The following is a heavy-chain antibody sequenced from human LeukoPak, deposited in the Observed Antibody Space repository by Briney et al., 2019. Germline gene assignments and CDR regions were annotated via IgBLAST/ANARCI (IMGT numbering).Heavy chain of an antibody. J-gene: IGHJ3*02. Sequence: SETLSLTCTVSGGSISSGDYYWSWIRQPPGKGLEWIGYIYYSGSTYYNPSLKSRVTISVDTSKNQFSPKLSSVTAADTAVYYCARDRALVAWGAFDIWGQGTMVTVSS. V-gene: IGHV4-30-4*01. CDR3: ARDRALVAWGAFDI. D-gene: IGHD2-2*01. CDR2: IYYSGST. CDR1: GGSISSGDYY.